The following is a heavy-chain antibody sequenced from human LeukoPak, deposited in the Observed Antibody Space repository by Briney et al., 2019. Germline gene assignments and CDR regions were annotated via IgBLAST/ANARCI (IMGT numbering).Heavy chain of an antibody. CDR3: ASLKMVRGVNDAFDI. D-gene: IGHD3-10*01. J-gene: IGHJ3*02. V-gene: IGHV3-15*01. Sequence: SGGSLRLSCAASGFTFSNAWMSWVRQAPGKGLEWVGRIKSKTDGGTTDYAAPVKGRFTISRDASKNTLYLQMNSLKTEDTAVYYCASLKMVRGVNDAFDIWGQGTMVTVSS. CDR1: GFTFSNAW. CDR2: IKSKTDGGTT.